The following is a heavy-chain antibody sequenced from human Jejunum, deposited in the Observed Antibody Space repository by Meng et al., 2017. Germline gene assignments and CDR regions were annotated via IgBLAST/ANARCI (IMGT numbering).Heavy chain of an antibody. Sequence: GESLKISCAGSGFTFSSYEMSWVRQAPGKGLEWVSYINRSGGDIKYAESVKGRFTISRDNAKNTLYLQMDSLRAEDTAVYYCASLVVREEGECWGQGTRVTGSS. D-gene: IGHD3-10*01. CDR3: ASLVVREEGEC. CDR1: GFTFSSYE. CDR2: INRSGGDI. V-gene: IGHV3-48*03. J-gene: IGHJ4*02.